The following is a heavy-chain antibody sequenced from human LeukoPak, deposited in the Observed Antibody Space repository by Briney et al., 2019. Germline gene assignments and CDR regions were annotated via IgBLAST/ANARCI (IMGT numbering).Heavy chain of an antibody. D-gene: IGHD3-3*01. CDR3: ARVRDFWSGYYYYYYYYMDV. CDR2: INAGNGNT. V-gene: IGHV1-3*01. Sequence: ASVKVSCKASGYTFTSYAMHWVRQAPGQRLEWMGWINAGNGNTKYSQKLQGRVTMTTDTSTSTAYMELRSLRSDDTAVYYCARVRDFWSGYYYYYYYYMDVWGKGTTVTVSS. CDR1: GYTFTSYA. J-gene: IGHJ6*03.